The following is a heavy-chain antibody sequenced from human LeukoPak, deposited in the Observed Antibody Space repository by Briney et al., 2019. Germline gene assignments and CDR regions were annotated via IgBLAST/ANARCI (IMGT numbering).Heavy chain of an antibody. V-gene: IGHV3-21*01. J-gene: IGHJ3*02. D-gene: IGHD5-18*01. CDR2: ISSSSSYI. CDR3: AKIPIQQDAFDI. CDR1: GFTFSSYS. Sequence: GGSLRLSCAASGFTFSSYSMNWVRQAPGKGLEWVSSISSSSSYIYYADSVKGRFTISRDNSKNTLYLQMNSLRAEDTAVYYCAKIPIQQDAFDIWGQGTMVTVSS.